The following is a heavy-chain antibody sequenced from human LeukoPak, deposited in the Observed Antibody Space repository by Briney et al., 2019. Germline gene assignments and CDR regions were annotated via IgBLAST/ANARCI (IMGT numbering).Heavy chain of an antibody. Sequence: PGGSLRLSCAASGFTSSNSWMSWVRQAPGKGLEWVATIKPDGSAQYYVDSVKGRFTISRDNAKNSLFLQINSLRAEDTAVYYCANGGTYSSGPWGQGTLVTVSS. V-gene: IGHV3-7*01. J-gene: IGHJ5*02. CDR3: ANGGTYSSGP. CDR2: IKPDGSAQ. D-gene: IGHD3-22*01. CDR1: GFTSSNSW.